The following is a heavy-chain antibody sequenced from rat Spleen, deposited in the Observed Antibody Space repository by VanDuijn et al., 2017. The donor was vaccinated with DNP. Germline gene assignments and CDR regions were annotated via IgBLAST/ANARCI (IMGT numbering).Heavy chain of an antibody. J-gene: IGHJ1*01. CDR1: GFTFSDYA. Sequence: EVQLVESGGDLVQPGGSLKLSCAASGFTFSDYALAWVRQAPKKSLDWVATINYDGRRIYYRDSVKGRFTISRDNAKSTLYLQMNSLRSEDMATYYCARPSGTTTDWYFDFWGPGTMVTVSS. CDR2: INYDGRRI. CDR3: ARPSGTTTDWYFDF. V-gene: IGHV5-17*01. D-gene: IGHD1-10*01.